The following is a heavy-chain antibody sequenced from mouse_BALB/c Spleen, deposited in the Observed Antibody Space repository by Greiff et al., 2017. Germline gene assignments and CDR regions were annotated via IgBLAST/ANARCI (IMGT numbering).Heavy chain of an antibody. CDR3: AKGYRYAMDY. CDR2: IDPANGNT. D-gene: IGHD3-1*01. V-gene: IGHV14-3*02. Sequence: EVQLQQSGAELVKPGASVKLSCTASGFNIKDTYMHWVKQRPEQGLEWIGRIDPANGNTKYDPKFQGKATITADTSSNTAYLQLSSLTSEDTAVYYCAKGYRYAMDYGGQGTSVTVSS. J-gene: IGHJ4*01. CDR1: GFNIKDTY.